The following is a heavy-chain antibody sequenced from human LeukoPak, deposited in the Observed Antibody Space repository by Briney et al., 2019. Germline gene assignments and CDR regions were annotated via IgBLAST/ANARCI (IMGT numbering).Heavy chain of an antibody. D-gene: IGHD3-3*01. CDR2: TRNKANSYTT. V-gene: IGHV3-72*01. CDR3: ARGLYDFWSGYYFDY. CDR1: GFTFSDHY. Sequence: GGSLRLSCAASGFTFSDHYMDWVRQAPGKGLEWVGRTRNKANSYTTEYAASVKGRFTISRDDSKNSLYLQMNSLKTEDTAVYYCARGLYDFWSGYYFDYWGQGTLVTVSS. J-gene: IGHJ4*02.